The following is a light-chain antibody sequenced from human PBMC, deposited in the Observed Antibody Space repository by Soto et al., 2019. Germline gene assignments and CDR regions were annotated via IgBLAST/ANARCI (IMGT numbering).Light chain of an antibody. V-gene: IGLV2-11*01. Sequence: QSALTQPRSVSGSPGQSVTISCTGTSSDVGNYNYVSWYQQYPGKAPKVMIYDVSKRPSGVPDRFSGSRSGNTASLTISGLQAEDEADYYCCSYAGSYTLVFGGGTKLTVL. CDR2: DVS. CDR3: CSYAGSYTLV. J-gene: IGLJ3*02. CDR1: SSDVGNYNY.